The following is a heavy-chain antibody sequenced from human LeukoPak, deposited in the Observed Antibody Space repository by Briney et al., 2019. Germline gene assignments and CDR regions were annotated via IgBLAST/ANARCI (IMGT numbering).Heavy chain of an antibody. CDR3: ARDRSGWYVLDY. V-gene: IGHV4-34*01. CDR1: GGSFSGYY. D-gene: IGHD6-19*01. J-gene: IGHJ4*02. Sequence: SETLSLTCAVYGGSFSGYYWSWIRQPPGKGLEWIGEINHSGSTNYNPSLKSRVTISVDTSKNQFSLKLSSVTAADTAVYYCARDRSGWYVLDYWGQGTLVTVSS. CDR2: INHSGST.